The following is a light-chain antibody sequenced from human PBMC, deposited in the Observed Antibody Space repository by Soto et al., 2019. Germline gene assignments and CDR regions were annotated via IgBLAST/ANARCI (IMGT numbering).Light chain of an antibody. V-gene: IGKV1-5*03. CDR1: ESISDW. J-gene: IGKJ1*01. Sequence: DIQMTQSPSTLSASVGDRVTITCRASESISDWLAWYQQKPGKAPKLLIYKASNLESGVPSRFGGSGSGTDFTLAISSLQPDDYAFYYCQQYRTSARTFGQGTKVEI. CDR3: QQYRTSART. CDR2: KAS.